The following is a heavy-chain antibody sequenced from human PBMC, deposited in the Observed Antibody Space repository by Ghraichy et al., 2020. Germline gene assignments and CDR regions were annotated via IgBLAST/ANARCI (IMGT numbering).Heavy chain of an antibody. V-gene: IGHV4-61*01. D-gene: IGHD4-11*01. J-gene: IGHJ6*02. CDR2: IYYSGST. CDR3: ARFTVTYGMDV. Sequence: SQTLSLTCTVSGGSVSSGSYYWSWIRQSPGKGLEWIGYIYYSGSTNYNPSLKSRVTISVDTSKNQFSLKLSSVTAADTAVYYCARFTVTYGMDVWGQGTTVTVSS. CDR1: GGSVSSGSYY.